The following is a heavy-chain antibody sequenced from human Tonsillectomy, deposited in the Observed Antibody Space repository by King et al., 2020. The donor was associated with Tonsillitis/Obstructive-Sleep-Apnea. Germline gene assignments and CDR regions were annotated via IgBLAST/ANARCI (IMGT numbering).Heavy chain of an antibody. J-gene: IGHJ4*02. CDR3: ATSLLYTTSPYYFDY. V-gene: IGHV4-34*01. Sequence: VQLQQWGAGLLKPSETLSLTCAVYGGSFSRYFWSWIRQPPGKGLEWIGEINHSGSTNYNPSLKSRVTISLDTSKNQFSLKLTSVTAADTALYSCATSLLYTTSPYYFDYWGQGTLVTVSS. CDR1: GGSFSRYF. D-gene: IGHD2/OR15-2a*01. CDR2: INHSGST.